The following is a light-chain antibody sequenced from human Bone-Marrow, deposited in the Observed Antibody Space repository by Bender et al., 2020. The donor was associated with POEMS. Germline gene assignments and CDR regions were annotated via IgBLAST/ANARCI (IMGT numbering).Light chain of an antibody. CDR2: EGT. CDR3: CSYAGSYTYFV. CDR1: RSDDGNSIL. V-gene: IGLV2-23*01. J-gene: IGLJ1*01. Sequence: QSALTQPASVSGSPGQSITISCTGTRSDDGNSILVSWYQQHPGQAPKLMIYEGTKRPSGVSDRFSGSKSANTASLTISGLQAEDEADYYCCSYAGSYTYFVFGTGTDVTVL.